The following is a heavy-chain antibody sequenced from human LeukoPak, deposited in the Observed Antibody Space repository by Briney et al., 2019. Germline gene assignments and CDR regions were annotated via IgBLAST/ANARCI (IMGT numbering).Heavy chain of an antibody. D-gene: IGHD3-22*01. CDR3: ARQGRRYYYDSSGYYYPY. CDR1: GGSISSSSYY. CDR2: IYYSGST. V-gene: IGHV4-39*01. J-gene: IGHJ4*02. Sequence: SETLSLTCTVSGGSISSSSYYWGWIRQPPGKGLEWIGSIYYSGSTYYNPSLKSRVTISVDTSKNQFSLKLSSVTAADTAVYYCARQGRRYYYDSSGYYYPYWGQGTLVTVPS.